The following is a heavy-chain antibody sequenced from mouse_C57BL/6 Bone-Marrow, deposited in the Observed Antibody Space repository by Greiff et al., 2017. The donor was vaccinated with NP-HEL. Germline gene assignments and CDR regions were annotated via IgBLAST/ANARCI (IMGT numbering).Heavy chain of an antibody. J-gene: IGHJ4*01. Sequence: VQGVESGPGLVAPSQSLSITCTVSGFSLTSYGVDWVRQSPGKGLEWLGVIWGVGSTNYNSALKSRLSISKDNSKSQVVLKMNSLQTDDTARYYCATLRRGDYYAMDYWGQGTSVTVSS. CDR3: ATLRRGDYYAMDY. CDR1: GFSLTSYG. D-gene: IGHD1-2*01. CDR2: IWGVGST. V-gene: IGHV2-6*01.